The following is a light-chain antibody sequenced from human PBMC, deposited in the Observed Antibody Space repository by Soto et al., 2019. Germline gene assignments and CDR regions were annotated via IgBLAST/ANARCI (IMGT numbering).Light chain of an antibody. CDR3: TSYASGSAYV. CDR2: DVS. V-gene: IGLV2-18*02. CDR1: SSDVGGYNR. Sequence: QSALNQPPSVSGSPGQSVAISCTGTSSDVGGYNRVSWYQQAPGKAPKLLIYDVSNRPSGGSTRFSGSKSGNTASLTISGLQAEDEADYYCTSYASGSAYVFGPGTKLTVL. J-gene: IGLJ1*01.